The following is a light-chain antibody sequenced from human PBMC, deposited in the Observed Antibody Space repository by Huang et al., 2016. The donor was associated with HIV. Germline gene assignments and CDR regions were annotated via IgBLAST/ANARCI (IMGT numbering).Light chain of an antibody. J-gene: IGKJ1*01. CDR1: QSVLKN. CDR3: QQYNTSPRT. Sequence: ENLMTQSPSTLSVSPGESATLSCRASQSVLKNLAWYQQKPGQAPKLLIYGTSTRAAGIPARLSGSGSGTDFTLNISSLQSEDFAVYYCQQYNTSPRTFGQGTKVEIK. V-gene: IGKV3-15*01. CDR2: GTS.